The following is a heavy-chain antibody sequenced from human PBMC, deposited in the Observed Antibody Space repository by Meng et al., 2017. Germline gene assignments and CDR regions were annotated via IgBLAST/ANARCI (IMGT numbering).Heavy chain of an antibody. J-gene: IGHJ4*02. CDR2: ISGSADSI. D-gene: IGHD3/OR15-3a*01. Sequence: GESLKISCAASGFTFSGHAMTWVRQAPGKGLEWASSISGSADSIYYADSVKGRFTISRDNSKNTLFLHMNSLRTGDTAVYYCARGLRIGPDYWGQGTLVTVSS. V-gene: IGHV3-23*01. CDR3: ARGLRIGPDY. CDR1: GFTFSGHA.